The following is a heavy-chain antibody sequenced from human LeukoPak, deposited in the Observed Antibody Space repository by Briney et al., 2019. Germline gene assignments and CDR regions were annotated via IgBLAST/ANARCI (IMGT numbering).Heavy chain of an antibody. Sequence: GASVKVSCKASGYTFTSYDINWVRQATGQGLEWMGWMNPNSGNTGYAQKFQGRVTMTRNTSISTAYMELSSLRSEDTAVYYCARGRRFTMVQGRLGWFDPWGQGTLVTVSS. D-gene: IGHD3-10*01. J-gene: IGHJ5*02. CDR1: GYTFTSYD. CDR2: MNPNSGNT. V-gene: IGHV1-8*01. CDR3: ARGRRFTMVQGRLGWFDP.